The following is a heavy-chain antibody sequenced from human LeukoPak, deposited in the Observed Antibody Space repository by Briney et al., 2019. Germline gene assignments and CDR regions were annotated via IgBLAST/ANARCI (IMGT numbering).Heavy chain of an antibody. Sequence: SETLPLTCNVSGGSISSSSYYWGWIRQPPGKGLEWIGSIYYSGSTNYNPSLKSRVTISVDTSKNQFSLKLSSVTAADTAVYYCARGGTIAAAGTGYFDYWGQGTLVTVSS. D-gene: IGHD6-13*01. CDR3: ARGGTIAAAGTGYFDY. CDR2: IYYSGST. V-gene: IGHV4-39*07. J-gene: IGHJ4*02. CDR1: GGSISSSSYY.